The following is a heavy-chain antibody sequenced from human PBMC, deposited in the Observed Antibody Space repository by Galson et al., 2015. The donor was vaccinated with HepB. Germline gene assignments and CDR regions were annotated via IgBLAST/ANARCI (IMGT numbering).Heavy chain of an antibody. J-gene: IGHJ4*02. CDR3: AKDPTLFIRIAAAGYFDY. CDR1: GFTFSSYA. D-gene: IGHD6-13*01. Sequence: SLRLSCAASGFTFSSYAMHWVRQAPGKGLEWVAFISYDGSNKYYADSVKGRFTISRDNSKNTLYLQMNSLRAEDTAVYYCAKDPTLFIRIAAAGYFDYWGQGTLVTVSS. V-gene: IGHV3-30*18. CDR2: ISYDGSNK.